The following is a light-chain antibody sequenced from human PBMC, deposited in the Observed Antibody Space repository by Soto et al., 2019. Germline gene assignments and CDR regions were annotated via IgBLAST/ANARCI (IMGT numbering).Light chain of an antibody. CDR1: QTISDW. CDR2: KTS. J-gene: IGKJ1*01. Sequence: DIQMTQPTSTLSASVGDRVTITCRASQTISDWLAWYQQKPGKAPKLLIYKTSSLESGVPSRFSGSGSGTEFTLTISGLQHEDFATYHCQHWNNYLWTFGQGTKVEIK. V-gene: IGKV1-5*03. CDR3: QHWNNYLWT.